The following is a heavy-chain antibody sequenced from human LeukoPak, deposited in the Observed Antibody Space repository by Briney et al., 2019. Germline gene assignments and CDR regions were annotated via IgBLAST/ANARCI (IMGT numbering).Heavy chain of an antibody. CDR2: ISGSGGST. CDR1: GFTFSSYA. Sequence: GGSLRLSCAASGFTFSSYAMSWVRQAPGKGLEWVSAISGSGGSTYYADSVKGRFTISRDNSKNTLYLQMNSLRAEDTAVYCCAKDFMSVLGYGGSPFDYWGQGTLVTVSS. D-gene: IGHD4-23*01. J-gene: IGHJ4*02. CDR3: AKDFMSVLGYGGSPFDY. V-gene: IGHV3-23*01.